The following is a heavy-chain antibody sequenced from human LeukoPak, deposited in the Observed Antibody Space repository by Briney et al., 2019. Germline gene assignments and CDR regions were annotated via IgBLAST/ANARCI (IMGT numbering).Heavy chain of an antibody. CDR3: ARHERGAESLDY. CDR1: GASISNYY. CDR2: VSYSGRT. J-gene: IGHJ4*02. Sequence: SETLSLTCTVSGASISNYYWSWIRQPPGKGLECIGYVSYSGRTNHNPSLKSRVTISADTSKNQFSLKLTSVTAADTAAYYCARHERGAESLDYWGQGTLVTVSS. D-gene: IGHD1-1*01. V-gene: IGHV4-59*08.